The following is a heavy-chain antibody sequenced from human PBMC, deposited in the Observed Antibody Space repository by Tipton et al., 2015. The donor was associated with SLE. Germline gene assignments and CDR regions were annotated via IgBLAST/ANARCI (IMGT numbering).Heavy chain of an antibody. V-gene: IGHV4-38-2*02. CDR1: GYSISSGYY. D-gene: IGHD1/OR15-1a*01. Sequence: TLSLTCAVSGYSISSGYYWGWIRQPPGKGLEWIGSIYHSGSTYYNPSLKSRVTISVDTSKNQFSLKLSSVTAADTAVYYCARDVGRTLGNWFDPWGQGTLVTVSS. CDR3: ARDVGRTLGNWFDP. CDR2: IYHSGST. J-gene: IGHJ5*02.